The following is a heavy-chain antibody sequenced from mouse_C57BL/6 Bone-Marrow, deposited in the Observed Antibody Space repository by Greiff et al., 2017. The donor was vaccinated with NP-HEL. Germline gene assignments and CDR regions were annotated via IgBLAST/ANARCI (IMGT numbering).Heavy chain of an antibody. CDR3: ARDDYESGGVDAMDY. CDR1: GYTFTDYY. D-gene: IGHD2-4*01. Sequence: VQLQQSGPELVKPGASVKISCKASGYTFTDYYMNWVKQSHGKSLEWIGDINPNNGGTSYNQKFKGKATLTVDKSSSTAYMELRSLTSEDSAVYYCARDDYESGGVDAMDYWGQGTSVTVSS. V-gene: IGHV1-26*01. CDR2: INPNNGGT. J-gene: IGHJ4*01.